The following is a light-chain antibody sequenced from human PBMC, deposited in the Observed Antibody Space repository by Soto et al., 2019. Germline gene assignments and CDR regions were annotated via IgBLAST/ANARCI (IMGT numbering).Light chain of an antibody. CDR2: VAS. J-gene: IGKJ5*01. V-gene: IGKV3-20*01. CDR1: QSVSSSY. Sequence: EIVLTQSPGTLSLSPGERATLSCRASQSVSSSYLAWYQQRPGQAPRLVIYVASNRATGTPDRFSGSGSGTDFTLTISRLEPEDFAVYYCQQYGSSPITFGQGTRLEIK. CDR3: QQYGSSPIT.